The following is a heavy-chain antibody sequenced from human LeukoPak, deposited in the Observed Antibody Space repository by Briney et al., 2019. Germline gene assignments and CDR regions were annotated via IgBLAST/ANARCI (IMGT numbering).Heavy chain of an antibody. Sequence: SETLSLTCTVSGYSISSGYYWGWIRQPPGKGLEWIGSIYHSGSTYYSPSLKSRVTISLDTSRNQFSLKLTPVTAADTAVYYCAKSNGYGLVDIWGQGTMVTVSS. D-gene: IGHD3-10*01. CDR1: GYSISSGYY. V-gene: IGHV4-38-2*02. CDR3: AKSNGYGLVDI. CDR2: IYHSGST. J-gene: IGHJ3*02.